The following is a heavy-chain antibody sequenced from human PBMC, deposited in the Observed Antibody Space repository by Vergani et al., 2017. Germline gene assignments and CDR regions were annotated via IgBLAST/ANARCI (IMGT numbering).Heavy chain of an antibody. Sequence: EVQLVESGGGLVQPGRSLRLSCAASGFTFDDYAMHWVRQAPGKGLEWVSGISWNSGSIGYADSVKGRFTISRDNAKNSLYLQMNSLRAEDTAVYHCARTGDSSNSKDYWGQGTLVTVSA. CDR2: ISWNSGSI. CDR3: ARTGDSSNSKDY. J-gene: IGHJ4*02. CDR1: GFTFDDYA. V-gene: IGHV3-9*01. D-gene: IGHD6-19*01.